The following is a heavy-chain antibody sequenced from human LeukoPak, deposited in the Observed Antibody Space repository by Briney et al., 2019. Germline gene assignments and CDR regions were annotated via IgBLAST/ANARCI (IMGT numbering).Heavy chain of an antibody. V-gene: IGHV3-23*01. D-gene: IGHD3-22*01. CDR1: GFTFNSYG. J-gene: IGHJ4*02. CDR2: ISGSGGST. CDR3: AKGTYMIVVVITIDY. Sequence: GGSLRLSCAASGFTFNSYGMHWVRQAPGKGLEWDSAISGSGGSTYYADSVKGRFTISRDNSKNTLYLQMNSLRAEDTAVYYCAKGTYMIVVVITIDYWGQGTLVTVSS.